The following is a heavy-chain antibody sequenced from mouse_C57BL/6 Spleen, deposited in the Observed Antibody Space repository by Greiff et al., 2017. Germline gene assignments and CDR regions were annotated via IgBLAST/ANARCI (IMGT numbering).Heavy chain of an antibody. V-gene: IGHV1-31*01. CDR3: ARRRKDYAMDY. J-gene: IGHJ4*01. Sequence: VQLKESGPELMKPGASVKISCKASGYSFTGYYLHWVQQSHGNILDWIGYIYPYNGVSSYNQKFKGKATLTVDKSSSTAYMELRSLTSEDSAVYYCARRRKDYAMDYWGQGTSVTVSS. CDR2: IYPYNGVS. CDR1: GYSFTGYY.